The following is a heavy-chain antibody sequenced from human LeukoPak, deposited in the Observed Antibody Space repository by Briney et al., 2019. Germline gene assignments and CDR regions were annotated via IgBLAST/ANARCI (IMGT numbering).Heavy chain of an antibody. CDR2: INPNSGGT. CDR3: ARSSYYYDSSGNYEDY. Sequence: GASVKVSCKASGYTFTGCYMHWVRQAPGQGLEWMGRINPNSGGTNYAQKFQGRVTMTRDTSISTAYMELSRLRSDDTAVYYCARSSYYYDSSGNYEDYWGQGTLVTVSS. J-gene: IGHJ4*02. D-gene: IGHD3-22*01. CDR1: GYTFTGCY. V-gene: IGHV1-2*06.